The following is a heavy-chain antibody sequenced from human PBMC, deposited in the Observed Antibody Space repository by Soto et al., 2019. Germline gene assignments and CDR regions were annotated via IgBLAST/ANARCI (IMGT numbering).Heavy chain of an antibody. CDR1: GDSISSGGYY. CDR2: IYYSGST. V-gene: IGHV4-31*03. Sequence: QVQLQESGPGLVKPSQTLSLTCTVSGDSISSGGYYWSWIRQHPGKGLAWIGYIYYSGSTYYNPSRWSRLIISVDTSKIQFFLTLSSVTAADPAVYYCARSSEATVTAFDYWCQGSLVTVSA. D-gene: IGHD4-17*01. J-gene: IGHJ4*02. CDR3: ARSSEATVTAFDY.